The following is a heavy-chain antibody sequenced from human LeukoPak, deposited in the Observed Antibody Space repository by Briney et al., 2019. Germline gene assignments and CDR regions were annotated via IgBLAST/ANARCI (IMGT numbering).Heavy chain of an antibody. CDR2: IYFGGTT. CDR1: GFTVSSNY. D-gene: IGHD3-10*01. V-gene: IGHV3-53*01. CDR3: ARDRSLVRGLMGAFDI. J-gene: IGHJ3*02. Sequence: PGGSLRLSCAASGFTVSSNYMTWVRQAPGQGLEWVSVIYFGGTTYYADSVKGRFTISRDNSKNTLYLQMNSLRAEDTAVYYCARDRSLVRGLMGAFDIWGQGTMVIVSS.